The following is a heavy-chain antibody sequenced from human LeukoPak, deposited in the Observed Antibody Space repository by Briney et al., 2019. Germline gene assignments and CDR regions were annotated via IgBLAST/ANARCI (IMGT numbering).Heavy chain of an antibody. V-gene: IGHV3-43*02. CDR1: GFTFDDYA. Sequence: GGSLRLSCAASGFTFDDYAMHWVRQAPGKGLEWVSLISGDGGSTYYADSVKGRFTISRDNAKNSLYLQMNSLRAEDTAVYYCASLRHDYGDYNWFDPWGQGTLVTVSS. D-gene: IGHD4-17*01. CDR3: ASLRHDYGDYNWFDP. J-gene: IGHJ5*02. CDR2: ISGDGGST.